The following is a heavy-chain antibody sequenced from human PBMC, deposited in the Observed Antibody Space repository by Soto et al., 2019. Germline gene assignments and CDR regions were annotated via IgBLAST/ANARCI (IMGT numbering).Heavy chain of an antibody. CDR2: IYYSGST. J-gene: IGHJ4*02. V-gene: IGHV4-30-4*01. D-gene: IGHD3-10*01. CDR1: GGSISSGDYY. Sequence: QVQLQESGPGLVKPSQTLSLTCTVSGGSISSGDYYWSWIRQPPGKGLEWIGYIYYSGSTYYNPSLKRRVTISVATSKNQFSLKLSSVTAADTAVYYCSRAQGSGFLVSWGQGTLVTVSS. CDR3: SRAQGSGFLVS.